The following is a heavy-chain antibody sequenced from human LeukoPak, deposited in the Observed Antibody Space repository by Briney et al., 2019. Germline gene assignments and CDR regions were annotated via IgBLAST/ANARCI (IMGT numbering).Heavy chain of an antibody. D-gene: IGHD3-22*01. CDR3: ARVPKSNYDSSGYSDY. V-gene: IGHV5-10-1*01. CDR1: GYSFTSYW. Sequence: RGESLKISCKGSGYSFTSYWISWVRQMPGKGLEWMGRIDPIDSYTNYSPPFQGHVTISADKSITTAYLQWSSLKASDTAMYYCARVPKSNYDSSGYSDYWGQGTLVTVSS. CDR2: IDPIDSYT. J-gene: IGHJ4*02.